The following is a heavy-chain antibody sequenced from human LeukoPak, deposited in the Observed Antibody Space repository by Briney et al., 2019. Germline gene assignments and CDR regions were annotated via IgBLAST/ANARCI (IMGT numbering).Heavy chain of an antibody. J-gene: IGHJ4*02. CDR1: GYTFTGYY. CDR3: ARDRGYGDPYYFDY. Sequence: ASVKVSCKASGYTFTGYYMHWVRQAPGQGLEWMGWINPNSGGTNYAQKFQGRATMTRDTSISTAYMELSRLRSDDTAVYYCARDRGYGDPYYFDYWGQGTLVTVSS. CDR2: INPNSGGT. V-gene: IGHV1-2*02. D-gene: IGHD4-17*01.